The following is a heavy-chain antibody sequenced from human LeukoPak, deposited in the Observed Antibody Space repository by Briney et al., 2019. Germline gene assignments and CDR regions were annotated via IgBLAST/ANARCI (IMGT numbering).Heavy chain of an antibody. CDR2: ISWDGGST. CDR1: GFTFDDYA. V-gene: IGHV3-43*01. CDR3: AKGSEVVSSSNYMDV. D-gene: IGHD6-13*01. J-gene: IGHJ6*03. Sequence: GGSLRLSCAASGFTFDDYAMHWVRQAPGKGLEWVSLISWDGGSTYYADSVKGRFTISRDNSKNSLYLQMNSLRTEDTALYYCAKGSEVVSSSNYMDVWGKGTTVTVSS.